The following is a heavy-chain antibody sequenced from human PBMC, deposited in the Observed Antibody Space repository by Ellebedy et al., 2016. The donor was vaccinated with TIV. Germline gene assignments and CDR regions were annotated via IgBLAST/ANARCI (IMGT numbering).Heavy chain of an antibody. CDR1: GDSVSTDIG. CDR3: TRLGTEWGGYFDD. Sequence: SQTLSLTCVISGDSVSTDIGWNWIRQSPSRGLEWLGRTYYRSKWNNDYAVSLKSRITINPDTSKNQFSLKLRSVTAADTAVYYCTRLGTEWGGYFDDWGQGTLVTVSS. V-gene: IGHV6-1*01. D-gene: IGHD3-3*01. J-gene: IGHJ4*02. CDR2: TYYRSKWNN.